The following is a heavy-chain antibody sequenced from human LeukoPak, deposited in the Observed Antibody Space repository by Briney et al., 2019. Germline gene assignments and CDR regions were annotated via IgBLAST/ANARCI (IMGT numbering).Heavy chain of an antibody. Sequence: PGGSLRLSCAASGFTFSSYSMNWVRQAPGKGLEWVSYISSSSSTIYYADSVKGRFTISRDNAKNSLYLQMNSLRAEDTAVYYCASQRIAAAGTSDYWGQGTLVTVSS. V-gene: IGHV3-48*04. CDR1: GFTFSSYS. CDR2: ISSSSSTI. D-gene: IGHD6-13*01. J-gene: IGHJ4*02. CDR3: ASQRIAAAGTSDY.